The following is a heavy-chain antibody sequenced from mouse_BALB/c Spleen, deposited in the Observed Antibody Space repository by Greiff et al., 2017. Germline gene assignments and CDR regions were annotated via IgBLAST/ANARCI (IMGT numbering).Heavy chain of an antibody. CDR2: ILPGSGST. CDR1: GYTFSSYW. V-gene: IGHV1-9*01. Sequence: QVQLQQSGAELMKPGASVKISCKATGYTFSSYWIEWVKQRPGHGLEWIVEILPGSGSTNYNEKFKGKATFTADTSSNTAYMQLSSLTSEDSAVYYCARNDHYYAMDYWGQGTSVTVSS. J-gene: IGHJ4*01. CDR3: ARNDHYYAMDY.